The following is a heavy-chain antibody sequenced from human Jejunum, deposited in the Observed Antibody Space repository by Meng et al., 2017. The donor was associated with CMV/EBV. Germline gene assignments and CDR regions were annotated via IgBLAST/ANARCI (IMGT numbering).Heavy chain of an antibody. J-gene: IGHJ5*02. V-gene: IGHV1-46*01. CDR2: INPSGGFT. CDR3: ARGRVLGHCSSSSCPNNWFDP. Sequence: YYLGWVRQATGQGLEWMGIINPSGGFTNYAQKFQGRVTMTRDTSTSTVYMDLSSLRSEDTAVYYCARGRVLGHCSSSSCPNNWFDPWGQGTLVTVSS. CDR1: YY. D-gene: IGHD2-2*01.